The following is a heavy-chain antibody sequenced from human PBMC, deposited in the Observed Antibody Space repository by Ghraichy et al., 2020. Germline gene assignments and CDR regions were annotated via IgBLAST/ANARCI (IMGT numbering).Heavy chain of an antibody. CDR1: GFTFSSYT. V-gene: IGHV3-21*01. Sequence: GGSLRLSCVASGFTFSSYTMNWVRQAPGKGLEWVSSITSSSSYIFYTDSLKGRFTISRDNAKNSLFLQMNSLRAEDTAVHYCARDQGHNWNFVTSLDYYYGMDVWGQGTTVTVSS. J-gene: IGHJ6*02. CDR3: ARDQGHNWNFVTSLDYYYGMDV. D-gene: IGHD1-7*01. CDR2: ITSSSSYI.